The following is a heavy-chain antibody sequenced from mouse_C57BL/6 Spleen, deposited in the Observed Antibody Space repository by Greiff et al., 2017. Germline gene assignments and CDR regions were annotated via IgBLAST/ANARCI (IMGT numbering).Heavy chain of an antibody. CDR3: AREDSTMVTTNYAMDY. CDR2: INPSNGGT. CDR1: GYTFTSYW. D-gene: IGHD2-2*01. Sequence: QVQLKQPGTELVKPGASVKLSCKASGYTFTSYWMHWVKQRPGQGLEWIGNINPSNGGTNYNEKFKSKATLTVDKSSSTAYMQLSSLTSEDSAVYYCAREDSTMVTTNYAMDYWGQGTSVTVSS. V-gene: IGHV1-53*01. J-gene: IGHJ4*01.